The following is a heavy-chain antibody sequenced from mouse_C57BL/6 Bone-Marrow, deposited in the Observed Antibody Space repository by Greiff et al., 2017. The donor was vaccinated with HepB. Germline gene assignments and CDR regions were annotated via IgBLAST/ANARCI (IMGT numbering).Heavy chain of an antibody. CDR2: IYPGDGDT. CDR3: ANQLGPYWYFDV. Sequence: QVQLKQSGAELVKPGASVKISCKASGYAFSSYWMNWVKQRPGKGLEWIGQIYPGDGDTNYNGKFKGKATLTADKPSSTAYMQLSSLTSEDSAVYFCANQLGPYWYFDVWGTGTTATVSS. V-gene: IGHV1-80*01. J-gene: IGHJ1*03. CDR1: GYAFSSYW. D-gene: IGHD4-1*02.